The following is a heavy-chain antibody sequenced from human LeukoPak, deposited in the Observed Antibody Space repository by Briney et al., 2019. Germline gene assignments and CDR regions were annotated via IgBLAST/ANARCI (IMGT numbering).Heavy chain of an antibody. Sequence: GGSLRLSCEASGFIFDHYAMHWVRQAPGKGLEWVSSISWNSGFINYADSVKSRFTISRDNAKSSLYLQMNSLRADDTALYYCAKDNWGLDKGFLDYWGQGTLVTVSS. CDR3: AKDNWGLDKGFLDY. CDR1: GFIFDHYA. V-gene: IGHV3-9*01. J-gene: IGHJ4*02. D-gene: IGHD2-21*01. CDR2: ISWNSGFI.